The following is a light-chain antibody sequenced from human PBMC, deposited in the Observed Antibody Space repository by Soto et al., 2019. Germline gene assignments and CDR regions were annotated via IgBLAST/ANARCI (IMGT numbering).Light chain of an antibody. CDR3: LQDYNYPLT. J-gene: IGKJ1*01. V-gene: IGKV1-6*01. CDR1: QGIKND. Sequence: ASPMTQSPSSLSASVGDRVTITCRASQGIKNDLGWYQQKPGKDPKLLIYAASSLQSGVPSRFSGSGSGTDFTLTISSLQPDDFATYYCLQDYNYPLTFGQGTKGEIK. CDR2: AAS.